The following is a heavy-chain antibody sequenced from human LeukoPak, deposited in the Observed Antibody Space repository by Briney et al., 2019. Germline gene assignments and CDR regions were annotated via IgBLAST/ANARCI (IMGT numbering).Heavy chain of an antibody. CDR3: ARGNYYGSGSYFLSDQ. CDR1: GGSFSDYY. Sequence: SETLSLTCAVYGGSFSDYYWNWIRQPPGKGLEWIGEINHSGITNYNPSLKSRVTISVDTSKNHFSLRLSSVTAADTAVYYCARGNYYGSGSYFLSDQWGQGTLVTVSS. V-gene: IGHV4-34*01. D-gene: IGHD3-10*01. CDR2: INHSGIT. J-gene: IGHJ4*02.